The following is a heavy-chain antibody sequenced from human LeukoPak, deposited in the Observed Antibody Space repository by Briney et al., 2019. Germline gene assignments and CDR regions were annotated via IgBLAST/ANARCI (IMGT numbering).Heavy chain of an antibody. D-gene: IGHD6-6*01. V-gene: IGHV3-66*02. J-gene: IGHJ4*02. Sequence: GGSLRLSCAASGFTVSSNYMSWVRQAPGKGLEWVSVIYSGGSTYYADSVKGRFTIFRDNSKNTLYLQMNSLRAEDTAVYYCAGGIAARPRIFDYWGQGTLVTVSS. CDR3: AGGIAARPRIFDY. CDR1: GFTVSSNY. CDR2: IYSGGST.